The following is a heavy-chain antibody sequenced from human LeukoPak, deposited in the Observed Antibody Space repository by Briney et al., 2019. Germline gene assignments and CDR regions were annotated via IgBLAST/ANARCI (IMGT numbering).Heavy chain of an antibody. J-gene: IGHJ5*02. V-gene: IGHV5-51*01. CDR2: IYPGDSRT. D-gene: IGHD3-10*02. CDR1: GYSFIDYW. CDR3: ACRMFASNWFQP. Sequence: GESLKISCQGSGYSFIDYWIGWVRQVPGKGLEWMAVIYPGDSRTRYNPSFQGQVTISADKSINTAYLEWNSLKASDTALYYCACRMFASNWFQPWGQGTLVTVSS.